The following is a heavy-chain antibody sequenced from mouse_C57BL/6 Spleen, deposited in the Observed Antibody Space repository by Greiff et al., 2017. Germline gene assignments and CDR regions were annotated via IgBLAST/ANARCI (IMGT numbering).Heavy chain of an antibody. CDR1: GYTFTSYW. CDR3: ARSGSKGGYFEV. D-gene: IGHD1-1*01. Sequence: QVQLQQPGAELVKPGASVKLSCKASGYTFTSYWMHWVKQRPGQGLEWIGMIHPNSGSTNYNEKFKSKATLTVDKSSSTAYMQLSSLTSEDSAVYYCARSGSKGGYFEVWGTGTTVTVSS. CDR2: IHPNSGST. V-gene: IGHV1-64*01. J-gene: IGHJ1*03.